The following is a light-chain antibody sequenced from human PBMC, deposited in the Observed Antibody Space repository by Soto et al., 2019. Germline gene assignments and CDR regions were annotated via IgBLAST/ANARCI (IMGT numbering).Light chain of an antibody. Sequence: DIQMTQSPSSLSASVGDRVIITCRASQGISNYLAWYQQKPGKVPKLLIYAASTLQSGVPSRFSGSGSGTEFTLTISSLQPDDFATYYCQHYNSYSEAFGQGTKVDIK. CDR3: QHYNSYSEA. J-gene: IGKJ1*01. CDR1: QGISNY. V-gene: IGKV1-27*01. CDR2: AAS.